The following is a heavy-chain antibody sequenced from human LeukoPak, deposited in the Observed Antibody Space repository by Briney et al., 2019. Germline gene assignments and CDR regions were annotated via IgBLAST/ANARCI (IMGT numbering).Heavy chain of an antibody. CDR2: INHSGST. J-gene: IGHJ4*02. CDR3: ARVVGATAFDY. D-gene: IGHD1-26*01. V-gene: IGHV4-34*01. CDR1: GGSFSGYY. Sequence: NSSETLSLTCAVYGGSFSGYYWSWIRQPPGKGLEWIGEINHSGSTNYNPSLKSRVTISVDTSKNQFSLKLSSVTAADTAVYYCARVVGATAFDYWGQGTLVTVSS.